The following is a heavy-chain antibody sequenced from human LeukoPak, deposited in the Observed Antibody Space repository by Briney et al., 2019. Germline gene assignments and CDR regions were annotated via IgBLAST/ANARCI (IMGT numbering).Heavy chain of an antibody. Sequence: GGSLRLSCALSGFTSSSYWMHWVRHVPGKGLVWVSRINDDGTYTVYADSVKGRFTISRDNAKNTLYLQMNSLRGEDTAVYYCGREIQAPGKTLEYWGQGTLVTVSS. V-gene: IGHV3-74*01. CDR2: INDDGTYT. CDR3: GREIQAPGKTLEY. J-gene: IGHJ4*02. CDR1: GFTSSSYW.